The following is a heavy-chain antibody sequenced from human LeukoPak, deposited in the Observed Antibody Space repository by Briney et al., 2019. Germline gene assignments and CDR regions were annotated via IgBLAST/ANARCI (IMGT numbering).Heavy chain of an antibody. J-gene: IGHJ6*02. Sequence: GGSLRLSCAASGFTFSDYYMSWIRQAPGKGLEWVSHISSSSSYINYADSVKGRFTISRDNAKNSLYLQMNSLRAEDTAVYYCAGDRGGDYSMDVWGQGTTVTVSS. CDR3: AGDRGGDYSMDV. D-gene: IGHD3-16*01. CDR2: ISSSSSYI. CDR1: GFTFSDYY. V-gene: IGHV3-11*05.